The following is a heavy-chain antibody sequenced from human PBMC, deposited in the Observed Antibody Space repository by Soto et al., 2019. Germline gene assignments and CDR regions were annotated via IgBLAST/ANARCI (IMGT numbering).Heavy chain of an antibody. CDR2: ISYDGSNK. CDR1: GFTFSSYA. CDR3: ARDRYCSGGSCYDYYYGMDV. Sequence: GGSLRLSCAASGFTFSSYAMHWVRQAPGKGLEWVAVISYDGSNKYYADSVKGRFTISRDNSKNTLYLQMNSLRAEDTAVYYCARDRYCSGGSCYDYYYGMDVWGQGTTVT. V-gene: IGHV3-30-3*01. J-gene: IGHJ6*02. D-gene: IGHD2-15*01.